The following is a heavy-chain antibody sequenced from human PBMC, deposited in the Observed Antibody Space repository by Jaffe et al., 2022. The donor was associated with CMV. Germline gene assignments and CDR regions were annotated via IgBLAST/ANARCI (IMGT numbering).Heavy chain of an antibody. V-gene: IGHV4-34*01. CDR1: GGSFSGYY. D-gene: IGHD1-26*01. Sequence: QVQLQQWGAGLLKPSETLSLTCAVYGGSFSGYYWSWIRQPPGKGLEWIGEINHSGSTNYNPSLKSRVTISVDTSKNQFSLKLSSVTAADTAVYYCARGGKGQRELAPHLNYYYYYGMDVWGQGTTVTVSS. CDR2: INHSGST. CDR3: ARGGKGQRELAPHLNYYYYYGMDV. J-gene: IGHJ6*02.